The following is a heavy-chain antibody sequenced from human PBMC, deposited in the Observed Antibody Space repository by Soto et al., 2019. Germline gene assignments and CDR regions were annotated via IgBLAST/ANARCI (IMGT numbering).Heavy chain of an antibody. CDR1: GFTFSTYA. Sequence: GGSLRLSCAASGFTFSTYAMSLVRLAPGKGLEWVSTSSGSGHRTYYADCVKGRFTISRDNSKNTLYLQMNSLRAEDTAVSYCGRGSTGYGMDTRGQGTTVTVCS. V-gene: IGHV3-23*01. J-gene: IGHJ6*02. CDR3: GRGSTGYGMDT. CDR2: SSGSGHRT.